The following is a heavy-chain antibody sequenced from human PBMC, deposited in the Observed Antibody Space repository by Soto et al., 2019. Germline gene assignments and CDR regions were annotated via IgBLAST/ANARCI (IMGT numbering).Heavy chain of an antibody. D-gene: IGHD6-13*01. Sequence: PGESLKISCKGSGYSFTSYWIGWVRQMPGKGLEWMGIIYPGDSDTRYSPSFQGQVTISADKSISTAYLQWSSLKASDTAMYYCASRIAAAGTYYYYYGMDVWGQGTTVTVSS. CDR1: GYSFTSYW. J-gene: IGHJ6*02. CDR3: ASRIAAAGTYYYYYGMDV. CDR2: IYPGDSDT. V-gene: IGHV5-51*01.